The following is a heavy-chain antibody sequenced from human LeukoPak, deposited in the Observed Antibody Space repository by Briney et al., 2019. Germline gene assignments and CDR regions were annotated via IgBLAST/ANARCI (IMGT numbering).Heavy chain of an antibody. Sequence: PGGSLRLSCAASGFTFSSYWMSWVRQAPGKGLEWVANIKQDGSERYYVDSVKGRFTISRDNAKNSLYLQMNSLRAEDTAVYYCARGDGYNYLAYWGQGTLVTVSS. D-gene: IGHD5-24*01. V-gene: IGHV3-7*03. J-gene: IGHJ4*02. CDR2: IKQDGSER. CDR3: ARGDGYNYLAY. CDR1: GFTFSSYW.